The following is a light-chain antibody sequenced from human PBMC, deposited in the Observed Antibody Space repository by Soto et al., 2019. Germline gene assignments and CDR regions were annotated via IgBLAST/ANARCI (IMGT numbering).Light chain of an antibody. CDR2: GAS. V-gene: IGKV3-20*01. Sequence: EIVLTQSPGTLSLSPGDRATLACRASQSVSSTYLAWYQQKPGQAPRLLIYGASGRATGIPDRFSGRGSGTDFTLTISRLAPEDFAVYYCPQYDTSPYTFGQGPKLEI. CDR1: QSVSSTY. CDR3: PQYDTSPYT. J-gene: IGKJ2*01.